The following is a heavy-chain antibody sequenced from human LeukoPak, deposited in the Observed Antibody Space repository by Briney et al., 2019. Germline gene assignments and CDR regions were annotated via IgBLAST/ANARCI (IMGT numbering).Heavy chain of an antibody. CDR1: GYTFTSYG. CDR3: ARAGTTLLLDY. V-gene: IGHV1-18*01. CDR2: ISAHNGKT. D-gene: IGHD4-11*01. J-gene: IGHJ4*02. Sequence: GASVKVSCKASGYTFTSYGIIWVRQAPGQGLQWMGWISAHNGKTNYAQNLQGRVTMTTDTSTNRVYLELRSLTSDDTAVYYCARAGTTLLLDYWGQGTLVTVSS.